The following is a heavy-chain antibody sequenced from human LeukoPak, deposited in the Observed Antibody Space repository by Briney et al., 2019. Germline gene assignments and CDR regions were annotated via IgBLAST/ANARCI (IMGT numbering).Heavy chain of an antibody. V-gene: IGHV3-9*01. CDR2: ISWNSGSI. CDR3: AKDYTAMVRGPDY. Sequence: GRSLRLSCAASGFTFDDYAMHWVRQAPGKGLEWVSGISWNSGSIGYADSVKGRFTISRDNAKNSLYLQMNSLRAEATALYYCAKDYTAMVRGPDYWGQGTLVTVSS. CDR1: GFTFDDYA. D-gene: IGHD5-18*01. J-gene: IGHJ4*02.